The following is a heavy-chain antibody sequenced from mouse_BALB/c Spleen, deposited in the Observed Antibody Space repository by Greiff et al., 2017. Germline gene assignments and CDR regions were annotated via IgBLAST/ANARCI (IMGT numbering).Heavy chain of an antibody. CDR2: ISDGGSYT. CDR1: GFTFSDYY. V-gene: IGHV5-4*02. D-gene: IGHD1-1*01. CDR3: ARADYYGSSPEAMDY. Sequence: EVMLVESGGGLVKPGGSLKLSCAASGFTFSDYYMYWVRQTPEKRLEWVATISDGGSYTYYPDSVKGRFTISRDNAKNNLYLQMSSLKSEDTAMYYCARADYYGSSPEAMDYWGEGTSVTVSS. J-gene: IGHJ4*01.